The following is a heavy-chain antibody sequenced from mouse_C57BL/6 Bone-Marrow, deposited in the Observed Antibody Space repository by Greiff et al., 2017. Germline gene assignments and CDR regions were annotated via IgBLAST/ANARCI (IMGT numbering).Heavy chain of an antibody. CDR1: GFTFSDYG. Sequence: DVKLVESGGGLVKPGGSLKLSCAASGFTFSDYGMHWVRQAPEKGLEWVAYISSGSSTIYYADTVKGRVTISRDNAKNTLFLQMTSVRSEDTAMYYCARSEGFAYWGQGTLVTVSA. V-gene: IGHV5-17*01. J-gene: IGHJ3*01. CDR2: ISSGSSTI. CDR3: ARSEGFAY.